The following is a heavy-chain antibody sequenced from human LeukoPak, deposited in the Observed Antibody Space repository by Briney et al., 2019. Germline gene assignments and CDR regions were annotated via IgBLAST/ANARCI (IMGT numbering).Heavy chain of an antibody. J-gene: IGHJ6*02. CDR3: ARGRLVGLFYGMDV. CDR2: IYYSGST. D-gene: IGHD3-10*01. V-gene: IGHV4-59*01. Sequence: SETLSLTCTVSGGSISSYYWSWIRQPPGKGLEWIGYIYYSGSTNYNPSLKSRFTITVDTSNNQFSLKLSSVTASDTAVYYCARGRLVGLFYGMDVWGQGTTVTVSS. CDR1: GGSISSYY.